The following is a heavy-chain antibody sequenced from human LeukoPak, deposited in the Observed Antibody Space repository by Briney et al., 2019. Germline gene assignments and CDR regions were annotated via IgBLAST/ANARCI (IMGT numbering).Heavy chain of an antibody. CDR3: STTYYYDSSEGY. V-gene: IGHV3-15*07. D-gene: IGHD3-22*01. Sequence: GGSLRLSCAASGFTISNAWMNWVRQAPRKGLEWVGRIKSKTDGGTTDYAAPVKGRFTISRDDSKNTLYLQMNSLTTEDTAVYYCSTTYYYDSSEGYWGQGTLVTVSS. J-gene: IGHJ4*02. CDR2: IKSKTDGGTT. CDR1: GFTISNAW.